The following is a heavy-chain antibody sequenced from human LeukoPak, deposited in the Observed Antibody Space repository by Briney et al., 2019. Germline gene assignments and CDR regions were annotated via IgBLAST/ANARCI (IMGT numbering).Heavy chain of an antibody. J-gene: IGHJ4*01. CDR2: ISANANII. D-gene: IGHD5-12*01. V-gene: IGHV3-11*04. CDR1: GFVFSDRY. CDR3: VTESGWLFDH. Sequence: SGGSLRLSCAAGGFVFSDRYMSWIRQAPGKGMEWVAYISANANIIHYADSVKGRFTISRDNAKNSLFLQVSSLRDEDTAVYYCVTESGWLFDHWPHGTLVTVSS.